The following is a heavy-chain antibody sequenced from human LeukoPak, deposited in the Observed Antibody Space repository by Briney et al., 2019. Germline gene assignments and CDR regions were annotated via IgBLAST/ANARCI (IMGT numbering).Heavy chain of an antibody. V-gene: IGHV5-51*01. CDR1: GCSFTSYW. D-gene: IGHD6-13*01. CDR3: ASPRIAAAGTGGFDI. J-gene: IGHJ3*02. CDR2: IYPGDSDT. Sequence: GESLKISCKGSGCSFTSYWIGWVRQMPGKGLEWMGIIYPGDSDTRYSPSFQGQVTISADKSISTAYLQWSSLKASDTAMYYCASPRIAAAGTGGFDIWGQGTMVTVSS.